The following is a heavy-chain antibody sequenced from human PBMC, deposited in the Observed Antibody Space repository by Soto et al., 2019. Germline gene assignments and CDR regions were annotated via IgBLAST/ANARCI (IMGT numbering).Heavy chain of an antibody. CDR2: IRVSGGST. J-gene: IGHJ4*02. CDR3: ASNTRSDPPDY. Sequence: EVQLLESGGGLVQPGGSLRLSCAASGFTFSSYAMSWVRQAPGKGLAWVSGIRVSGGSTYYADSVKGRFTISRDNSKNTLYLQMNSTRAEDTDVYYCASNTRSDPPDYWGQGTLVTVSS. CDR1: GFTFSSYA. V-gene: IGHV3-23*01. D-gene: IGHD3-3*02.